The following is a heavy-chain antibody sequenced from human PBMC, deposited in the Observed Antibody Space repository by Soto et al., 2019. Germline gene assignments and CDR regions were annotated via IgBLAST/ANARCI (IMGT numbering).Heavy chain of an antibody. D-gene: IGHD3-10*01. Sequence: QVQLVQSGAEVKKPGASVKVSCKASGYTFTSYGISWVRQAPGQGLEWMGWISPYNGNTNYAEKLQGRVTMTTDTPTSTAYMDLRSLRSDDTAVYYCARGMGGWFGVAYYYGMDVWGQGTTVTVSS. CDR2: ISPYNGNT. CDR1: GYTFTSYG. J-gene: IGHJ6*02. V-gene: IGHV1-18*01. CDR3: ARGMGGWFGVAYYYGMDV.